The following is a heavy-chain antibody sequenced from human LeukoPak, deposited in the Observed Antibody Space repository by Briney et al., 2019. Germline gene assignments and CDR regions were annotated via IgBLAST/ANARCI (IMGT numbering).Heavy chain of an antibody. CDR2: INSDGSST. Sequence: GGSLRLSCAASGFTFSSYWMHWVRQAPGKGLVWVSRINSDGSSTSYADSVKGRFTISRDSAKNTLYLQMNSLRAEDTAVYYCATGYCSSTSCYRPSDYWGQGTLVTVSS. J-gene: IGHJ4*02. D-gene: IGHD2-2*02. CDR3: ATGYCSSTSCYRPSDY. CDR1: GFTFSSYW. V-gene: IGHV3-74*01.